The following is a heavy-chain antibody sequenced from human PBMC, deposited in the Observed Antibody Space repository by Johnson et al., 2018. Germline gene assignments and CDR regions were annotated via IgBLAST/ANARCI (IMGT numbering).Heavy chain of an antibody. V-gene: IGHV3-49*04. CDR2: IRSKAYGGTT. CDR1: GFTFSSYW. J-gene: IGHJ5*02. Sequence: PGGSLRLSCAASGFTFSSYWMSWVRQAPGKGLEWVGFIRSKAYGGTTEYAASVKGRFTISRDDSKSIAYLQMNSLKTEDTAVYYCTRGGFDPWGQGTLVTVSS. CDR3: TRGGFDP.